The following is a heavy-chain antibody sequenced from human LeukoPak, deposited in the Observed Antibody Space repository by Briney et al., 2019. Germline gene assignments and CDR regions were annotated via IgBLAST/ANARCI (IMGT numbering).Heavy chain of an antibody. CDR2: ISSSSSYI. V-gene: IGHV3-21*01. J-gene: IGHJ5*02. D-gene: IGHD3-3*01. CDR3: ARGDYDFWNTGLVNWFDP. Sequence: GGSLRLSCAASGFTFSSYSMNWVRQAPGKGLEWVSSISSSSSYIYYADSLKGRFTISRDNAKNSLYLQMNSLRAEDTAVYYCARGDYDFWNTGLVNWFDPWGQGTLVTVSS. CDR1: GFTFSSYS.